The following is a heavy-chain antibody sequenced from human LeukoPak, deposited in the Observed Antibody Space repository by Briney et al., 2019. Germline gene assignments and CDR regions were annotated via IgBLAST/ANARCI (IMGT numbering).Heavy chain of an antibody. J-gene: IGHJ4*02. CDR1: GFTFSSYG. D-gene: IGHD2-2*02. V-gene: IGHV3-23*01. CDR3: AKDGYCSSTSCYTRIDY. CDR2: ISGSGGST. Sequence: PGRSLRLSCAASGFTFSSYGMHWVRQAPGKGLEWVSAISGSGGSTYYADSVKGRFTISRDNSKNTLYLQMNSLRAEDTAVYYCAKDGYCSSTSCYTRIDYWGQGTLVTVSS.